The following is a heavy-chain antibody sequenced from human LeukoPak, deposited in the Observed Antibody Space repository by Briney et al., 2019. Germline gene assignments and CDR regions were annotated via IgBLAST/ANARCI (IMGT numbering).Heavy chain of an antibody. D-gene: IGHD6-13*01. CDR3: ARVSRHQLVGYYFDY. CDR2: IYYSGST. J-gene: IGHJ4*02. CDR1: GGSISSSSYY. V-gene: IGHV4-39*01. Sequence: SETLSLTCTVSGGSISSSSYYWGWIRQPPGKGLEWIGSIYYSGSTYYNPSLKSRVTISVDTSKNQFSLKLSSVTAADTAVYYCARVSRHQLVGYYFDYWGQGTLVTVSS.